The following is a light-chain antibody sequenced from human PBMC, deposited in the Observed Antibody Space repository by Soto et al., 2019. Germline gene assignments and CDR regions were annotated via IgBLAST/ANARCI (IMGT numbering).Light chain of an antibody. CDR1: SSDVGGYNS. Sequence: QSVLTQPASVSGSPGQSITISCTGTSSDVGGYNSVSWCQQHPSKAPKLIIYEVSHRPSGVSIRFSGSKSGNTASLTISGLQAEDEADYKSNSYRNSTTLAFGGGTKVTV. CDR2: EVS. J-gene: IGLJ7*01. CDR3: NSYRNSTTLA. V-gene: IGLV2-14*01.